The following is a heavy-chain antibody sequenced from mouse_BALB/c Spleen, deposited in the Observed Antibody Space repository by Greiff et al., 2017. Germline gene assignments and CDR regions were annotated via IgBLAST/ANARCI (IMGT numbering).Heavy chain of an antibody. J-gene: IGHJ4*01. V-gene: IGHV14-3*02. D-gene: IGHD3-3*01. CDR3: AREDGDLPAMDY. CDR2: IDPANGNT. CDR1: GFNIKDTY. Sequence: VQLLQSGAELVKPGASVKLSCTASGFNIKDTYMHWVKQRPEQGLEWIGRIDPANGNTKYDPKFQGKATITADTSSNTAYLQLSSLTSEDTAVYYCAREDGDLPAMDYWGQGTSVTVSS.